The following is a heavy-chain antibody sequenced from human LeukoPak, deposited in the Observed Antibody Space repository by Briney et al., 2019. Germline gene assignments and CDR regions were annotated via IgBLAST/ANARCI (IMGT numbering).Heavy chain of an antibody. CDR3: AREYHGSWHYYYYMDV. J-gene: IGHJ6*03. CDR2: ISAYNGNT. V-gene: IGHV1-18*01. CDR1: GYTFTSYG. Sequence: ASVKVSCKASGYTFTSYGISWVRQAPGQGLEWMGWISAYNGNTNYAQKLQGRVTMTTDTSTSTAYMELRSLRSDDTAVYYCAREYHGSWHYYYYMDVWGKGTTVTVSS. D-gene: IGHD2-2*03.